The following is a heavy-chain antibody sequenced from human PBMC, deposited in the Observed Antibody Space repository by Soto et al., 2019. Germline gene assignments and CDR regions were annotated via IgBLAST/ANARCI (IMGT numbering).Heavy chain of an antibody. V-gene: IGHV4-39*01. CDR3: ARHWRTGYSTVFGVVMGWFDP. CDR1: GDSITSTDYY. CDR2: IYYSGST. J-gene: IGHJ5*02. Sequence: ETLSLTCTATGDSITSTDYYWGWIRQPPGKGLEWVASIYYSGSTYHNPSLKSRVTISVDTSKNQFSLKVTSVTAADTAVYYCARHWRTGYSTVFGVVMGWFDPWGQGTLVTVSS. D-gene: IGHD3-3*01.